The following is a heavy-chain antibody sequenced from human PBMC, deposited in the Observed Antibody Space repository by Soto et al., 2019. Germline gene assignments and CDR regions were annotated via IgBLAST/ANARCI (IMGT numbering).Heavy chain of an antibody. Sequence: GGSLRLSCAASGFTFSSYSMNWVRQAPGKGLEWVSSISSSSSYIYYADSVKGRFTISRDNAKNSLYLQMNSLRAEDTAVYYCARSTMILTYFDYWGQGTLVTVSS. J-gene: IGHJ4*02. CDR1: GFTFSSYS. D-gene: IGHD3-22*01. V-gene: IGHV3-21*01. CDR3: ARSTMILTYFDY. CDR2: ISSSSSYI.